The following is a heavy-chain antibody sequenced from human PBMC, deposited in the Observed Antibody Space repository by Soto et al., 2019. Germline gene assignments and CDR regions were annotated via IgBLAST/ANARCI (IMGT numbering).Heavy chain of an antibody. Sequence: SETLSLTCAVYGGSFSGYYWSWIRQPPGKGLEWIGEINHSGSTNYNPSLKSRVTISVDTSKNQFSLKLSSVTAADTAVYYCARGRTVTTKRAFDIWGQGTMVTVSS. CDR3: ARGRTVTTKRAFDI. CDR2: INHSGST. CDR1: GGSFSGYY. D-gene: IGHD4-17*01. J-gene: IGHJ3*02. V-gene: IGHV4-34*01.